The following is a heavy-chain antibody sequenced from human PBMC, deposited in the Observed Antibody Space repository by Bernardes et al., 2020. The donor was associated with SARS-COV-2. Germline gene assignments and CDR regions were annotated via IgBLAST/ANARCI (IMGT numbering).Heavy chain of an antibody. D-gene: IGHD3-22*01. J-gene: IGHJ4*02. V-gene: IGHV4-59*01. CDR1: GGSISSYY. Sequence: ETLSLTCTVSGGSISSYYWSWIRQPPGKGLEWIGYIYYSGSTNYNPSLKSRVTISVDTSKNQFSLKLSSVTAADTAVYYCARSYYDSSGSAVDYWGQGTLVTVSS. CDR2: IYYSGST. CDR3: ARSYYDSSGSAVDY.